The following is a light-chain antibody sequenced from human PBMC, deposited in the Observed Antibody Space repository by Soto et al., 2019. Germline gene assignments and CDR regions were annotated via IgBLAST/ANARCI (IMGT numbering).Light chain of an antibody. CDR1: LRIGTY. CDR3: QQSYSTPLT. Sequence: DIQRTQSPSSLSASVGDRVTITCRASLRIGTYLNWFQQKPGKAPKILIYAASSLHSGVPSRFSGSGSGTDFSLTISSLQPDDFATYSCQQSYSTPLTFGQGTKVDIK. CDR2: AAS. V-gene: IGKV1-39*01. J-gene: IGKJ1*01.